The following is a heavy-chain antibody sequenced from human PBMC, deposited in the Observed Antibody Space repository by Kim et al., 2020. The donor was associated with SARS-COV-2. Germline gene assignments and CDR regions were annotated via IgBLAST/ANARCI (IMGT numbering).Heavy chain of an antibody. Sequence: GGSLRLSCAASGFTFSSYGMHWVRQAPGKGLEWVAVISNDGSRKVYADSVKGRLTISRDNSKNTVSLQMNSLTTEDTAVYYCAKDIQAYYDTSGAVWGQG. V-gene: IGHV3-30*18. CDR2: ISNDGSRK. D-gene: IGHD3-22*01. CDR1: GFTFSSYG. J-gene: IGHJ1*01. CDR3: AKDIQAYYDTSGAV.